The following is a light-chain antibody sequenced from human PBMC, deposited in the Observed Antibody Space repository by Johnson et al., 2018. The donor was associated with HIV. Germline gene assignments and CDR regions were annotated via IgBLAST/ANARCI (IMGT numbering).Light chain of an antibody. CDR2: DNN. V-gene: IGLV1-51*01. CDR3: GTWDSRLSAGHV. J-gene: IGLJ1*01. CDR1: SSNIGNNY. Sequence: QSVLTQPPSVSAAPGQQVTISCSGSSSNIGNNYVSWYQQLPGTAPKLLIYDNNKRPSGIPDRFSGSKSVTSATLGITGLQTGDEADYYCGTWDSRLSAGHVFGSGNKATVL.